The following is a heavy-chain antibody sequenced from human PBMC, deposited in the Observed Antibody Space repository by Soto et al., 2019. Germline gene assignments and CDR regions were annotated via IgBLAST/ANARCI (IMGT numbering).Heavy chain of an antibody. J-gene: IGHJ4*02. Sequence: SVKVSCKASGGTFSSYAISWVRQAPGQGLEWMGGIIPIFGTANYAQKFQGRVTITADESTSTAYMELSSLRSEDTAVYYCARGGVGGSPFDYWGQGTLVTVSS. D-gene: IGHD2-15*01. CDR3: ARGGVGGSPFDY. CDR1: GGTFSSYA. V-gene: IGHV1-69*13. CDR2: IIPIFGTA.